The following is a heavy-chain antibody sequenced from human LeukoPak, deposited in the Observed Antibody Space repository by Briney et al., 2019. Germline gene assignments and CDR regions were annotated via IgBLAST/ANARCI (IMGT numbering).Heavy chain of an antibody. D-gene: IGHD2-8*01. V-gene: IGHV4-59*08. J-gene: IGHJ4*02. CDR2: IYYSGST. CDR3: ASSVYGLYYFDY. CDR1: GGSFSGYY. Sequence: SETLSLTCAVYGGSFSGYYWSWIRQPPGKGLEWIGYIYYSGSTNYNPSLKSRVTISVDTSKNQFSLKLSSVTAADTAVYYCASSVYGLYYFDYWGQGTLVTVSS.